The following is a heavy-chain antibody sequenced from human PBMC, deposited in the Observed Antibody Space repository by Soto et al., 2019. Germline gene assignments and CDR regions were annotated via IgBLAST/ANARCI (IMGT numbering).Heavy chain of an antibody. V-gene: IGHV4-59*01. J-gene: IGHJ4*02. D-gene: IGHD1-26*01. CDR3: ARGVGSSPPRY. CDR1: GGSISGYY. Sequence: PSETLSLTCTISGGSISGYYWSWIRQPPGQALEWIGYIYASGSPYYNPSLRSRVIISADTSKNQISLKLTSATAADTAVYYCARGVGSSPPRYWGRGTLVTVSS. CDR2: IYASGSP.